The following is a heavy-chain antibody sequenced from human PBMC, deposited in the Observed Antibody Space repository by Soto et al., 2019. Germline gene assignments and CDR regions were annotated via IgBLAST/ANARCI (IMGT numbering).Heavy chain of an antibody. J-gene: IGHJ4*02. Sequence: EVQLLESGGGLVQPGGSLRLSCAASGFTFSGFAMNWVPQPPGKGLEWVSSVDYTGSYTFYAASVKGRLTISRDNSKTVVYSELNSLRAEDTAVYYCAKRSGGFSEFDYWGQGTLVIVSS. CDR3: AKRSGGFSEFDY. CDR1: GFTFSGFA. D-gene: IGHD5-12*01. V-gene: IGHV3-23*01. CDR2: VDYTGSYT.